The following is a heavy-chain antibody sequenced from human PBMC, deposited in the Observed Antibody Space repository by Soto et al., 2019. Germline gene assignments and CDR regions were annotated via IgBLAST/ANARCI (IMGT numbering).Heavy chain of an antibody. CDR1: GGSISSYY. V-gene: IGHV4-59*01. J-gene: IGHJ3*02. Sequence: QVQLQESGPGLVKPSETLSLSCSVSGGSISSYYWSWIRQPPGKGLEWIAYIYYSGSTSYNPSLKTRVSISLDTAKYQSPLRLSSVTAADTAVYYCARTYDGSGPNSGGYGFDIWGQGTMVTVSS. CDR3: ARTYDGSGPNSGGYGFDI. D-gene: IGHD3-22*01. CDR2: IYYSGST.